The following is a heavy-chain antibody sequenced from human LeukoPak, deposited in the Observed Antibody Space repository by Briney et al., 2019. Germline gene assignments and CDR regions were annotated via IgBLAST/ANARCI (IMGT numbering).Heavy chain of an antibody. D-gene: IGHD4-23*01. J-gene: IGHJ4*02. Sequence: GGSLRLSCAASGFSFSDYSMNWVRQAPGKGLVWVSRIASDGSSTTYADSVKGRFSISRDNAKNTLYLQMNSLRVEDTAVYYCARGRPHGNDYWGQGTLVTVSS. CDR2: IASDGSST. CDR3: ARGRPHGNDY. V-gene: IGHV3-74*01. CDR1: GFSFSDYS.